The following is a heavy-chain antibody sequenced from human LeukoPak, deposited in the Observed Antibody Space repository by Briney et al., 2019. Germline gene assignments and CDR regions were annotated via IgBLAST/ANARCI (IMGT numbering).Heavy chain of an antibody. CDR3: AKAQELGNYEFFLFDY. Sequence: GGSLRLSCAASGFTFSNYTMSWVRQSPGKGLEWVSGISGSGHSTYYADSVKGRFTISRDSSKNTLFLQMNSLRTEDTAVYYCAKAQELGNYEFFLFDYWGQGTLVTVSS. J-gene: IGHJ4*02. CDR2: ISGSGHST. CDR1: GFTFSNYT. V-gene: IGHV3-23*01. D-gene: IGHD7-27*01.